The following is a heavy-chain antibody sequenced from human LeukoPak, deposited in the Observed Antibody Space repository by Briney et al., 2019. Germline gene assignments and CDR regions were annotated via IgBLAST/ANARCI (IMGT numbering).Heavy chain of an antibody. CDR1: GYTFTSYA. CDR3: ARGVGYYGSGSYGYYYCMYV. D-gene: IGHD3-10*01. V-gene: IGHV1-18*01. CDR2: ISAYNGNT. Sequence: ASVKVSCKASGYTFTSYAMHWVRQAPGQRLEWMGWISAYNGNTNYAQKLQGRVTMTTDTSTSTAYMELRSLRSDDTAVYYSARGVGYYGSGSYGYYYCMYVWGKGTTVTISS. J-gene: IGHJ6*03.